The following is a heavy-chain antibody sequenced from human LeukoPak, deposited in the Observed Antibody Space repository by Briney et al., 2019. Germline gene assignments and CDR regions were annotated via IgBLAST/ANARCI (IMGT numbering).Heavy chain of an antibody. CDR3: ASRVVVAARGAFDI. CDR1: GGSISSGSYY. J-gene: IGHJ3*02. V-gene: IGHV4-61*02. CDR2: IYTSGST. Sequence: PSETLSLTCTVSGGSISSGSYYWSWIRQPAGKGLEWIGRIYTSGSTNYNPSLKSRVTISVDTSKNQFSLKLSSVTAADTAVYYCASRVVVAARGAFDIWGQGTMVTVSS. D-gene: IGHD2-15*01.